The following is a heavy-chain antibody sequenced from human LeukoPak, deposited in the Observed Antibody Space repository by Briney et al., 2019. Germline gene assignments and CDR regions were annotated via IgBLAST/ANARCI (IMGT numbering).Heavy chain of an antibody. Sequence: GGSLRLSCAASGFTFNRYWMSWVRQAPGKELQWVANIKQDGSAKYYVDSVKGRFTISRDNAKNSLYLQMNSLRAEDTAVYYCAILYGDPASGYWGQGTLVTVSS. CDR1: GFTFNRYW. J-gene: IGHJ4*02. CDR3: AILYGDPASGY. CDR2: IKQDGSAK. V-gene: IGHV3-7*01. D-gene: IGHD4-17*01.